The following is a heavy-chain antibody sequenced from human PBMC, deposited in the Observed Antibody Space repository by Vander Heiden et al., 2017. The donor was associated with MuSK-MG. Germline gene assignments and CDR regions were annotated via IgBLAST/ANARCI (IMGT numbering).Heavy chain of an antibody. CDR2: ISSSSSYI. CDR3: ARDKWELRVSYGAFDI. D-gene: IGHD1-26*01. J-gene: IGHJ3*02. CDR1: GFTFSSYS. Sequence: EVQLVESGGGLVKPGGSLRLSCAASGFTFSSYSMNWVRQAPGKGLEWVSSISSSSSYIYCADSVMGRFTISRDNAKNSLYLQMNSLRAEDTAVYYCARDKWELRVSYGAFDIWGQGTMVTVSS. V-gene: IGHV3-21*01.